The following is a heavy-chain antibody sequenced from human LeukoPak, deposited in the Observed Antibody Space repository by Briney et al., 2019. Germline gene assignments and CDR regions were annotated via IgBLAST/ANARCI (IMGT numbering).Heavy chain of an antibody. CDR1: GGSISSSSYY. J-gene: IGHJ4*02. CDR2: IYYSGST. CDR3: ARDMGGSYSY. D-gene: IGHD1-26*01. V-gene: IGHV4-61*01. Sequence: NPSETLSLTCTVSGGSISSSSYYWSWIRQPPGKGLEWIGYIYYSGSTNYNPSLKSRVTISVDTSKNQFSLKLSSVTAADTAVYYCARDMGGSYSYWGQGTLVTVSS.